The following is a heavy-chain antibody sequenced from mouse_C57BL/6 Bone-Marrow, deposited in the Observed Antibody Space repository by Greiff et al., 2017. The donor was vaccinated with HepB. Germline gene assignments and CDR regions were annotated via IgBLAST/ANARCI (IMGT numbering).Heavy chain of an antibody. J-gene: IGHJ3*01. V-gene: IGHV1-59*01. D-gene: IGHD1-1*01. Sequence: QLPQPAAEPVWPGTSLKLSRKASGDTFTSYWMHWVKQRPGQGLEWIGVIDPSDSYTNYNQKFKGKATLTVDTSYSTTYMQLSSLTAEDSAVYYCAREYYGSSPAYWGQGTLVSLSA. CDR3: AREYYGSSPAY. CDR1: GDTFTSYW. CDR2: IDPSDSYT.